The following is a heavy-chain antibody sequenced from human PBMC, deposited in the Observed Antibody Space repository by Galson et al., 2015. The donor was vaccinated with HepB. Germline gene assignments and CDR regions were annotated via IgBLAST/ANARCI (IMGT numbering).Heavy chain of an antibody. CDR1: GFTFSSYA. D-gene: IGHD3-9*01. CDR2: ISSNGGST. CDR3: NILTGYYNVSSFDY. V-gene: IGHV3-64D*06. J-gene: IGHJ4*02. Sequence: SLRLSCAASGFTFSSYAMHWVRQAPGKGLEYVSAISSNGGSTYYADSVKGRFTISRDNSKNTLYLQMSSLRAEDTAVYYCNILTGYYNVSSFDYWGQGTLVTVSS.